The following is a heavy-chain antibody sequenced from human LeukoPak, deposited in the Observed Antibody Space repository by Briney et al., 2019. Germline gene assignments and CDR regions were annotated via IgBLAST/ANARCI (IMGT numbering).Heavy chain of an antibody. CDR3: VRDLTWFAEL. CDR1: GYTFTGYY. V-gene: IGHV1-2*02. D-gene: IGHD3-10*01. CDR2: INPNSGGT. J-gene: IGHJ4*02. Sequence: GASVKVSCKASGYTFTGYYMHWVRQAPGQGLEWMGWINPNSGGTNYAQKFQGRVTMTRDTSISTVYMELSSLRSDDTAVYYCVRDLTWFAELWGQGTLITV.